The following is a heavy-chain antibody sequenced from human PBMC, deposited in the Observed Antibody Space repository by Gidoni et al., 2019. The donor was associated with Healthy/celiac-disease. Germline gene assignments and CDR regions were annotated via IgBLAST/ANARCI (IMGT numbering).Heavy chain of an antibody. CDR2: TYYRSKWYN. V-gene: IGHV6-1*01. CDR1: WVSASSNSAA. CDR3: ARDIYRQLDY. Sequence: QVQLQQSGPGLVKPSQTLSLTWSISWVSASSNSAAWNWIRQSPSRCLEWLGRTYYRSKWYNDYAVSVKSRTTINPDTSKNQFALQLNSVTPEDTAVYYCARDIYRQLDYWGQGTLVTVSS. J-gene: IGHJ4*02.